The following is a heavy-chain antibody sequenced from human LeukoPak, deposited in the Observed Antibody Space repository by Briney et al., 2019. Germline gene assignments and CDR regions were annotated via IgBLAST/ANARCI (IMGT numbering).Heavy chain of an antibody. CDR1: GFTFSSYS. CDR3: GALARNAVAWPFDY. Sequence: GGSLRLSCAASGFTFSSYSMNWVRQAPGKGLEWVSSISSSSSYIYYADSVRGRFTISRDNAKHSLYLQMNSLRAEDTAVYSCGALARNAVAWPFDYWGQGTLVTVSS. V-gene: IGHV3-21*01. CDR2: ISSSSSYI. D-gene: IGHD6-19*01. J-gene: IGHJ4*02.